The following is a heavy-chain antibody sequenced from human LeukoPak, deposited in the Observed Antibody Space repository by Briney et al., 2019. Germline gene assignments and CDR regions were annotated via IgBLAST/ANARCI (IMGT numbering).Heavy chain of an antibody. J-gene: IGHJ4*02. V-gene: IGHV3-23*01. CDR3: ARQIGYCSSGTCYFDF. Sequence: GGSLRLSCAASGFTFSSYAMSWVRQAPGKGLEWVSAINSSGSDTYHADSVKGRFTISRDKSKNTLYLQMNSLRAEDTAVYYCARQIGYCSSGTCYFDFWGQGSLVTVSS. CDR1: GFTFSSYA. CDR2: INSSGSDT. D-gene: IGHD2-15*01.